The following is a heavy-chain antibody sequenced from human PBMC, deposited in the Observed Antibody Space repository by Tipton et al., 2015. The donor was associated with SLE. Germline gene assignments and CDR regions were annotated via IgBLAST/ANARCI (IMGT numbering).Heavy chain of an antibody. Sequence: LSCTVSGGSISSSSYCWGWIRQPPGKGLEWIGSIYYSGSTYYNPSLKSRVTISVDTSKNQFSLKLSSVTAADTAVYYCARGEYSSSWYPFDSRGQGTLVTVSS. CDR2: IYYSGST. J-gene: IGHJ4*02. CDR1: GGSISSSSYC. V-gene: IGHV4-39*01. CDR3: ARGEYSSSWYPFDS. D-gene: IGHD6-13*01.